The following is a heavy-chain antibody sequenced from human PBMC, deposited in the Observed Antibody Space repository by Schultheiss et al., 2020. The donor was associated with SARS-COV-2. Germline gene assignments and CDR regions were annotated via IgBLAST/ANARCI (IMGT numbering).Heavy chain of an antibody. V-gene: IGHV1-24*01. CDR2: FDPEDGET. CDR1: GYTLTELS. Sequence: ASVKVSCKVSGYTLTELSMHWVRQAPGKGLEWMGGFDPEDGETIYAQKFQGRVTMTRDTSTSTVYMELSSLRSEDTAVYYCAKDGGMTTVDPWGQGTLVTVSS. CDR3: AKDGGMTTVDP. D-gene: IGHD4-11*01. J-gene: IGHJ5*02.